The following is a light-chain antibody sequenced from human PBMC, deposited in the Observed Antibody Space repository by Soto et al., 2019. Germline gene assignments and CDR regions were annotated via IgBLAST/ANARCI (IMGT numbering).Light chain of an antibody. Sequence: EIVMTHSPATLSVSPLEVATLSCSASQIINSNLAWYRHKPGQAPRLLIYRASTRAAGLPDRFSGSGSGIEFTLTISSLQSEDFAVYYCQKYHKWPINFGQGTRLEIK. J-gene: IGKJ5*01. CDR1: QIINSN. CDR3: QKYHKWPIN. CDR2: RAS. V-gene: IGKV3-15*01.